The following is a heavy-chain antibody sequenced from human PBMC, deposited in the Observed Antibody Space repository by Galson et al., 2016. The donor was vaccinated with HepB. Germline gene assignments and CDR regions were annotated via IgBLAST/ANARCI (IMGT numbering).Heavy chain of an antibody. Sequence: SLRLSCAASGFSFSRYGMHWVRQAPGRGLEWVAIIWYDGSNKFYADSVQGRFTISRDNSKNTLYLQMNSLRAEDTAVYYCARGIISSFLYFDYWGQGTLVTVSS. CDR2: IWYDGSNK. CDR1: GFSFSRYG. CDR3: ARGIISSFLYFDY. D-gene: IGHD6-6*01. V-gene: IGHV3-33*01. J-gene: IGHJ4*02.